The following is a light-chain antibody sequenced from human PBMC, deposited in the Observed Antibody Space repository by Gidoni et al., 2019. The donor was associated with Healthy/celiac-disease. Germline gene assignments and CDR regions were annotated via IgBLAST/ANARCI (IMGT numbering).Light chain of an antibody. CDR2: KAS. CDR3: QQYNSYST. CDR1: QSISSW. Sequence: DIQMTQSPSTLSASVGARVTITCRASQSISSWLAWYQQEPVKAPKLLIYKASSLESGVPSRFSGSGSGTEFTLTISSLQPDAFANYYCQQYNSYSTFXQXTKLEIK. J-gene: IGKJ2*01. V-gene: IGKV1-5*03.